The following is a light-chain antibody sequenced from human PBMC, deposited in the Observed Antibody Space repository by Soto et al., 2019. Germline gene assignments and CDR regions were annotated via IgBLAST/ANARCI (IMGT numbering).Light chain of an antibody. V-gene: IGLV2-8*01. CDR2: EVS. Sequence: QSALTQPPSASGSPGQSVTISCTGTSSDVGGYNFVSWYQQHPGKAPKLMICEVSKRPSGVPDRFSGSKSGNTASLTVSGLQAEDEADYYCSSYAGNNIYVFGTWTKLTVL. J-gene: IGLJ1*01. CDR3: SSYAGNNIYV. CDR1: SSDVGGYNF.